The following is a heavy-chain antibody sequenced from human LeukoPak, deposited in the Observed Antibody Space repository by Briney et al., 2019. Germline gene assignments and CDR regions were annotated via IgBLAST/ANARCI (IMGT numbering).Heavy chain of an antibody. CDR3: ARDSLPYYYGSGSYYRDFDY. J-gene: IGHJ4*02. Sequence: GASVKVSCKASGYTFTNYGITWVRQAPGQGLEWMGWINAHNGNTNYAQNLQGRVTMTTDTSTSTAYMELRSLRSDDTAVYYCARDSLPYYYGSGSYYRDFDYWGQGTLVTVSS. D-gene: IGHD3-10*01. CDR2: INAHNGNT. V-gene: IGHV1-18*01. CDR1: GYTFTNYG.